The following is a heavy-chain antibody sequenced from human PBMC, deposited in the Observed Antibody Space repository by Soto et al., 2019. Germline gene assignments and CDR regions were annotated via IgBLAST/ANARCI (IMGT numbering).Heavy chain of an antibody. J-gene: IGHJ4*02. CDR2: IYHSGST. CDR1: GGSISSSNW. V-gene: IGHV4-4*02. D-gene: IGHD1-1*01. CDR3: ARENDVGEYYFDY. Sequence: PSEPLSLTCAVSGGSISSSNWWSWVRQPPGKGLEWIGEIYHSGSTNYNPSLKSRVTISVDKSKNQFSLKLSSVTAADTAVYYCARENDVGEYYFDYWGQGTLVTVSS.